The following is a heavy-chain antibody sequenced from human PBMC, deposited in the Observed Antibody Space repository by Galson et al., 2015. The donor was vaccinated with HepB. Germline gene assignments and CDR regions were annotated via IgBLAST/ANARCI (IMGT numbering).Heavy chain of an antibody. CDR3: ARDPRGAVAGSHAFDI. D-gene: IGHD6-19*01. Sequence: SVKVSCKASGGTFSSYAISWVRQAPGQGLEWMGGIIPIFGTANYAQKVQGRVTITADESTSTAYMELSSLRSEDTAVYYCARDPRGAVAGSHAFDIWGQGTMVTVSS. CDR2: IIPIFGTA. J-gene: IGHJ3*02. V-gene: IGHV1-69*13. CDR1: GGTFSSYA.